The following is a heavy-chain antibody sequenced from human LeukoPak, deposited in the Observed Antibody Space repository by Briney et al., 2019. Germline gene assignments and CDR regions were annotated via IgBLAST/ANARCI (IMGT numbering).Heavy chain of an antibody. CDR3: ARNLYGGNLNYFDY. D-gene: IGHD4-23*01. V-gene: IGHV4-59*01. CDR1: GGSISSYC. CDR2: IYYSGST. Sequence: PSETLSLTCTVSGGSISSYCWSWIRQPPGKGLEWIGYIYYSGSTNYNPSLKSRVTISVDTSKNQFSLKLSSVTAADTAVYYCARNLYGGNLNYFDYWGQGTLVTVSS. J-gene: IGHJ4*02.